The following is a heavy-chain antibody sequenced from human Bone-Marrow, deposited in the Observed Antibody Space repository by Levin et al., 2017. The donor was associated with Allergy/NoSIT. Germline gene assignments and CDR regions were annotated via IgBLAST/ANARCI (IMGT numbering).Heavy chain of an antibody. V-gene: IGHV3-74*01. CDR3: ARWARYCSSTSCYEDYYYGMDG. D-gene: IGHD2-2*01. Sequence: GESLKISCAASGFTFSSYWMHWVRQAPGKGLVWVSRINSDGSSTSYADSVKGRFTISRDNAKNTLYLQMNSLRAEDTAVYYCARWARYCSSTSCYEDYYYGMDGWGQGTTVTVSS. CDR1: GFTFSSYW. J-gene: IGHJ6*02. CDR2: INSDGSST.